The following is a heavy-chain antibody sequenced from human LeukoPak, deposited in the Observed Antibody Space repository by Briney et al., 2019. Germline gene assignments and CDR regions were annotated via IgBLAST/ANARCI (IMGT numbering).Heavy chain of an antibody. CDR3: AKGYGDYVGDAFDI. J-gene: IGHJ3*02. D-gene: IGHD4-17*01. V-gene: IGHV3-30*18. CDR1: GFTFSSYG. Sequence: GGSLRLSCAASGFTFSSYGMHWVRQAPGKGLEWVAVISYDGSNKYYADSVKGRFTISRDNSKNTLYLQMNSLRAEDTAVYYCAKGYGDYVGDAFDIWGQGTMVTVSS. CDR2: ISYDGSNK.